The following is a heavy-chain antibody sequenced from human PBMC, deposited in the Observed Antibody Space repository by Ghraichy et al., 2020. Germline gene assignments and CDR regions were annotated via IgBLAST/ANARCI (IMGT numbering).Heavy chain of an antibody. CDR1: GFTVSSNY. CDR3: ASHTFGGPEGDY. CDR2: IYSGGST. Sequence: GESLNISCAASGFTVSSNYMSWVRQAPGKGLEWVSVIYSGGSTYYADSVKGRFTISRDNSKNTLYLQMNSLRAEDTAVYYCASHTFGGPEGDYWGQGTLVTVFS. J-gene: IGHJ4*02. V-gene: IGHV3-53*01. D-gene: IGHD3-16*01.